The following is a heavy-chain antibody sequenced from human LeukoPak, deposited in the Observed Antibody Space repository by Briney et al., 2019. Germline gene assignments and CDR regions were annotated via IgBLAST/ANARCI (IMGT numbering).Heavy chain of an antibody. Sequence: GGSLRLSCTASAFTVSNNYMTWLRQAPGKGLEWVSTIYSSGDTYSADSVKGRFSVSRDSFNNMLFLQMSNLTVEDTAVYYCARGYGGNYFDYWGQGTLVTVSS. D-gene: IGHD4-23*01. CDR2: IYSSGDT. CDR1: AFTVSNNY. CDR3: ARGYGGNYFDY. V-gene: IGHV3-53*01. J-gene: IGHJ4*02.